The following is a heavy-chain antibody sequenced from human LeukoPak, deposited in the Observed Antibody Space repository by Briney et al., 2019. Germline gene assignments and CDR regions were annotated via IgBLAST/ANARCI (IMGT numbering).Heavy chain of an antibody. D-gene: IGHD2-15*01. V-gene: IGHV3-23*01. Sequence: AGGSLRLSCAASGFTFSSYAMSWVRQAPGKGLEWVSAIISGGGSTYYADSVKGRLTISRDNSKNTLYLQMSRLRVEDTAVYYCAKDLDCSGGTCHKAFDCWGQGTLVTVSS. CDR3: AKDLDCSGGTCHKAFDC. CDR2: IISGGGST. J-gene: IGHJ4*02. CDR1: GFTFSSYA.